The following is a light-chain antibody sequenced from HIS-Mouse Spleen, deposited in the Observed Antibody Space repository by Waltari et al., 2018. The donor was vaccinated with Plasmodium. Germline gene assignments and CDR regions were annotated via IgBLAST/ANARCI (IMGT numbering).Light chain of an antibody. V-gene: IGLV1-36*01. Sequence: QSVLTQPPSVSEAPRQRVTISCSGSSSNIGNTAVNWYQQLPGKAPKLLIYYDDLLPSGVSDRFSGSKSGTSASLAISGLQSEDEADYYCAAWDDRLNGLVFGGGTKLTVL. CDR1: SSNIGNTA. J-gene: IGLJ2*01. CDR3: AAWDDRLNGLV. CDR2: YDD.